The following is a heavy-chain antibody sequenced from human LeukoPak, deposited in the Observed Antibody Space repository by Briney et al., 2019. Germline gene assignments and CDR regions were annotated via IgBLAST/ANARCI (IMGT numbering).Heavy chain of an antibody. D-gene: IGHD3-22*01. CDR2: ISGFNGNT. V-gene: IGHV1-18*01. J-gene: IGHJ1*01. CDR3: AGALLYDSSGYYYEYFQH. CDR1: GYTFTRAG. Sequence: ASVKVSCKASGYTFTRAGISWVRQAPGQGLQWMGWISGFNGNTNYAQNLQDRVTMTTDTSTSTAYMELRSLRSDDTAVYYCAGALLYDSSGYYYEYFQHWGQGTLVTVSS.